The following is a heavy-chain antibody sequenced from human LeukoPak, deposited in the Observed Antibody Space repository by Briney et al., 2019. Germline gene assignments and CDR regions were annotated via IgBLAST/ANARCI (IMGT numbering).Heavy chain of an antibody. J-gene: IGHJ3*01. CDR1: GFIFNDYC. V-gene: IGHV3-7*03. CDR2: IKEGGREK. Sequence: GGSLRLSCAASGFIFNDYCMNWVRQAPGKGLEWVASIKEGGREKLYVESLEGRLTIARDNAKESLHLQMRNLRVEDTAVYYCTRALGHSVLAFDVWGQGTVVIVS. D-gene: IGHD3-16*01. CDR3: TRALGHSVLAFDV.